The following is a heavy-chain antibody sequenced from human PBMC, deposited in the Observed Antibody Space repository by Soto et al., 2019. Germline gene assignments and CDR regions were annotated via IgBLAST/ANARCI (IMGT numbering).Heavy chain of an antibody. D-gene: IGHD6-13*01. CDR3: ARDLAIAAARRGFDP. Sequence: SETLSLTCTVSGGSISSGGYYWSWIRQHPGKGLEWIGYIYYSGSTYYNSSLKSRVTISVDTSKNQFSLKLSPVTAADTAVYYCARDLAIAAARRGFDPWGQGTLVTVSS. J-gene: IGHJ5*02. V-gene: IGHV4-31*03. CDR1: GGSISSGGYY. CDR2: IYYSGST.